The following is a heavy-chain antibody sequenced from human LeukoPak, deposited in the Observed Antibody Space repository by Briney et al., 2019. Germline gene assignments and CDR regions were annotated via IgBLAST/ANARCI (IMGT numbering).Heavy chain of an antibody. J-gene: IGHJ4*02. CDR3: ARAFFPTVGAYDY. CDR1: GFTFDDYA. V-gene: IGHV3-20*04. Sequence: GGSLRLSCAASGFTFDDYAMNWVRQAPGKGLEWVSGINWNGGNTAYADSVKGRFTISRDNAKNSLYLQMNSLRAEDTALYYCARAFFPTVGAYDYWGQGTLVTVSS. D-gene: IGHD1-26*01. CDR2: INWNGGNT.